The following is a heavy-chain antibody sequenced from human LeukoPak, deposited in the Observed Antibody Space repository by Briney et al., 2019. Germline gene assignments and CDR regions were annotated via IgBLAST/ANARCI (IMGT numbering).Heavy chain of an antibody. D-gene: IGHD3-9*01. CDR3: AAGVYYDILTGHPFDY. V-gene: IGHV1-69*13. CDR2: IIPIFGTA. Sequence: GASVKVSCKASGGTFSSYAISWVRQAPGQGLEWMGGIIPIFGTANYAQKFQGRVTITADESTSTAYMEPSSLRSEDTAVYYCAAGVYYDILTGHPFDYWGQGTLVTVSS. CDR1: GGTFSSYA. J-gene: IGHJ4*02.